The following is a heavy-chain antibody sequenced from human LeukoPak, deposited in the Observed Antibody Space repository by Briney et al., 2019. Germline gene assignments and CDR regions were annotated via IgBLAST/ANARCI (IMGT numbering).Heavy chain of an antibody. CDR2: IWYDGSNK. CDR1: GFTFSSYG. J-gene: IGHJ4*02. V-gene: IGHV3-33*01. Sequence: PGRSLRLSCAASGFTFSSYGMHWVRQAPGKGLEWVAVIWYDGSNKYYADSVKGRFTISRDNSKYTLYLQMNSLRAEDTAVYYCARDLYGDYSAIPDSVLSDYWGQGTLVTVSS. D-gene: IGHD4-17*01. CDR3: ARDLYGDYSAIPDSVLSDY.